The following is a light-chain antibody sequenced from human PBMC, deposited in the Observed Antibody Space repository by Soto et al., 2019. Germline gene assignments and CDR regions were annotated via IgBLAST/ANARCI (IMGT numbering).Light chain of an antibody. CDR1: QSIYSW. J-gene: IGKJ1*01. CDR2: DAS. CDR3: LQEYNLPWT. Sequence: DIQMTQSPSTLSASVGARVTITCRASQSIYSWLAWYQRKPGKAPKLLIYDASSLESGVPSRFSGSGSGTEFTLIISSLQPDEGATYYGLQEYNLPWTFGQGTKVDIK. V-gene: IGKV1-5*01.